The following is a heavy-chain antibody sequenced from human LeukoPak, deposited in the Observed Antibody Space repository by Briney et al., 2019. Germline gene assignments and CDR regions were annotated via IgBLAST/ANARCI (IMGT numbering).Heavy chain of an antibody. J-gene: IGHJ5*01. Sequence: GASVKVSCKASGYTFSDHGVNWVRQAPGQGLEWMGWMNPNTGNTGYAQNLQGGVTMTRTNSITTAYMELSSLTSDDTAVYYCARGGGGEYLDWFDFWGQGTLVIVSS. D-gene: IGHD4-17*01. CDR3: ARGGGGEYLDWFDF. V-gene: IGHV1-8*01. CDR2: MNPNTGNT. CDR1: GYTFSDHG.